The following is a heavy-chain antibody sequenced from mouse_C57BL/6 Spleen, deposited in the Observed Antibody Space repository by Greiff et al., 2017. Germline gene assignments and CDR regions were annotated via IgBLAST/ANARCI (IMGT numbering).Heavy chain of an antibody. CDR2: ISDGGSYT. CDR3: ARDRGFQYYFDY. J-gene: IGHJ2*01. CDR1: GFTFSSYA. V-gene: IGHV5-4*01. D-gene: IGHD3-1*01. Sequence: EVKVVESGGGLVKPEGSLKLSCAASGFTFSSYAMSWVRQTPEKRLEWVATISDGGSYTYYPDNVKGRFTISRDNAKNNLYLQMSHLKSEDTAMYYCARDRGFQYYFDYWGQGTTLTVSS.